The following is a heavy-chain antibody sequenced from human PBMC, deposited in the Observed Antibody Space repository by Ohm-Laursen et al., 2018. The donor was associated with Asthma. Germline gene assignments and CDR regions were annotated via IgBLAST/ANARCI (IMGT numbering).Heavy chain of an antibody. CDR2: ISGSGGSK. V-gene: IGHV3-23*01. CDR1: GFTFSSYA. CDR3: ARDKDSGYGIIDY. J-gene: IGHJ4*02. D-gene: IGHD5-12*01. Sequence: SLRLSCAASGFTFSSYAMSWVRQAPGRGLDWVSAISGSGGSKYYADSVKGRFTISRDNSKNTLYLQMNSLRAEDTAVYYCARDKDSGYGIIDYWGQGTLVTVSS.